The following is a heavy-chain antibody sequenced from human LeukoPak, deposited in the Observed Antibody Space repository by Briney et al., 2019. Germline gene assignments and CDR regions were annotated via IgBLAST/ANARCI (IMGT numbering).Heavy chain of an antibody. V-gene: IGHV3-7*01. CDR3: AREGTAAGLYFDL. CDR1: GFTFSDYW. J-gene: IGHJ4*02. Sequence: PGGSLRLSCAVSGFTFSDYWMNWVRQAPGKGLEWVASIRQDGGEKSYVDSVKGRLTISRDNTKHSLYLQMSSLRAEDTGVYYCAREGTAAGLYFDLWGQGTLVTVSS. D-gene: IGHD6-13*01. CDR2: IRQDGGEK.